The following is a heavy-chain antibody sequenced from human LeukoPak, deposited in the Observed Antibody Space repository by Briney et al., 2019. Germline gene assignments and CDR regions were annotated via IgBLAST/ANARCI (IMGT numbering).Heavy chain of an antibody. CDR3: AREQGDAFDI. V-gene: IGHV4-61*02. J-gene: IGHJ3*02. CDR2: IYTSGST. Sequence: PSETLSLTCTVSGVSISSGSYYWSRIRQPAGKGLEWIGRIYTSGSTNYNPSLKSRVTISVDTSKNQFSLKLSSVNAADTAVYYCAREQGDAFDIWGQGTMVTVSS. CDR1: GVSISSGSYY.